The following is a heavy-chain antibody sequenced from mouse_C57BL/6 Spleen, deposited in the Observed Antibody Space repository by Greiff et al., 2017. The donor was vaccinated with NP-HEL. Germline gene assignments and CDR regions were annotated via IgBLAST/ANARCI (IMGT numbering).Heavy chain of an antibody. V-gene: IGHV5-9-1*02. CDR3: TRDQGYGNYYFDY. J-gene: IGHJ2*01. CDR2: ISSGGDYL. CDR1: GFTFSSYA. Sequence: EVMLVESGEGLVKPGGSLKLSCAASGFTFSSYAMSWVRQTPEKRLEWVAYISSGGDYLYYADTVKGRFTISRDNARNTLYLQMSSLKSEDTAMYYCTRDQGYGNYYFDYWGQGTTLTVSS. D-gene: IGHD2-1*01.